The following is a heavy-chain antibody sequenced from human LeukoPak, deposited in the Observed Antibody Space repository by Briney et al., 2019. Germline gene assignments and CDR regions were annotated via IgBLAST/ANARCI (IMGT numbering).Heavy chain of an antibody. J-gene: IGHJ4*02. Sequence: PGGSLRLSCSASGFSFSSYAMHWVRQAPGKGLEYVSAISSNGGSTYYADSVKGRFTISRDNSKNTLYLQMSSLRAEDTAVYYCVKGGSSWYLTFDYWGQGTLVTVSS. CDR3: VKGGSSWYLTFDY. CDR2: ISSNGGST. D-gene: IGHD6-13*01. V-gene: IGHV3-64D*06. CDR1: GFSFSSYA.